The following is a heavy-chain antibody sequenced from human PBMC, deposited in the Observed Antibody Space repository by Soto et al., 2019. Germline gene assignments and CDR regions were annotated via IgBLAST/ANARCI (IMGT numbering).Heavy chain of an antibody. CDR3: ARDLGLTYYDFWSGYYGLAY. CDR1: GYTFTSYY. CDR2: INPSGGST. D-gene: IGHD3-3*01. J-gene: IGHJ4*02. V-gene: IGHV1-46*01. Sequence: ASVKVSCKASGYTFTSYYMHWVRQAPGQGLEWMGIINPSGGSTSYAQKFQGRVTMTRDTSTSTVYMELSSLRSEDTAVYYCARDLGLTYYDFWSGYYGLAYWGQGTLVTVSS.